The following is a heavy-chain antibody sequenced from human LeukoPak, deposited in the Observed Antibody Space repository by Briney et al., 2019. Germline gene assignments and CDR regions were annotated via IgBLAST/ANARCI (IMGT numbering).Heavy chain of an antibody. CDR1: GGTFNNSA. Sequence: SVKVSCKTSGGTFNNSAISWVRQAPGQGLEWLGGIMPLFGTAGYAQTFEGRVTITKDETTRTVYLELTSLTSDDPAVYYCARDVHGDYGSGWFDPWGQGTLVSVSS. D-gene: IGHD4-17*01. V-gene: IGHV1-69*05. CDR3: ARDVHGDYGSGWFDP. CDR2: IMPLFGTA. J-gene: IGHJ5*02.